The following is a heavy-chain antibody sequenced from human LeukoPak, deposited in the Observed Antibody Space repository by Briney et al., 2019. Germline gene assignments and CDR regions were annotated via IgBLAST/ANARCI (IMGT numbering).Heavy chain of an antibody. CDR2: IYYSGST. J-gene: IGHJ4*02. D-gene: IGHD3-10*02. CDR1: GDSISSYY. CDR3: ARGSYYVHNDY. V-gene: IGHV4-59*01. Sequence: SETLSLTCTVSGDSISSYYWSWIRQPPGKGLEWIGYIYYSGSTNYNPSLKSRVTISVDTSKNQFSLKLSSVTAADTAVYYCARGSYYVHNDYWGQGTLVTVSS.